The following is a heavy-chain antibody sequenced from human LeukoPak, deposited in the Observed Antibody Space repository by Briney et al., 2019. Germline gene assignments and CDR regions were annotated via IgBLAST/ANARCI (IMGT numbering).Heavy chain of an antibody. CDR1: GFTFSSYA. CDR2: ISYDGSNK. V-gene: IGHV3-30-3*01. Sequence: GGSLRLSCAASGFTFSSYAMHWVRQAPGKGLEWVAVISYDGSNKYYADSVKGRFTISRDNSKNTLYLQMNSLRAEDTAVYYCAREDSLRWKEYPRGPYYFDYWGQGTLVTVSS. D-gene: IGHD4-23*01. CDR3: AREDSLRWKEYPRGPYYFDY. J-gene: IGHJ4*02.